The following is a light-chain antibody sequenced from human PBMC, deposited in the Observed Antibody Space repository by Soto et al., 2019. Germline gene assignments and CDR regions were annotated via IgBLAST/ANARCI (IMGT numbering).Light chain of an antibody. Sequence: EIVLTQSPGTLSLSPGESATLSCRASQSVSSSYLAWYQQKPGQAPRLLIYGASSRATGIPERFSGSGSGTDFTLTISRLEPEDFAVYYCQQYGSSPLTFGEGTKIQIK. J-gene: IGKJ4*01. CDR3: QQYGSSPLT. V-gene: IGKV3-20*01. CDR1: QSVSSSY. CDR2: GAS.